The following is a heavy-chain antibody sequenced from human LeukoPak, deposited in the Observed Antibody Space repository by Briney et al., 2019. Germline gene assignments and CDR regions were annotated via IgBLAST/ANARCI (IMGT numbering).Heavy chain of an antibody. CDR1: GFTFIMHS. CDR3: AKVRAATTFLVDY. V-gene: IGHV3-30*02. J-gene: IGHJ4*02. D-gene: IGHD1/OR15-1a*01. CDR2: IRYDGSNK. Sequence: PGGSLRLSCAASGFTFIMHSINWVRQAPGKGLEWVAFIRYDGSNKNYADSVKGRFTISRDNSKKTLYLEMNSLRAEDTAVYYCAKVRAATTFLVDYWGQGTLVTVSS.